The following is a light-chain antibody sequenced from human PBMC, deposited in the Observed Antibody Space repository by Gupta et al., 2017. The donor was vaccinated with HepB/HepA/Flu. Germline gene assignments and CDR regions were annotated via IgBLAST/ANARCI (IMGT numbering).Light chain of an antibody. V-gene: IGKV3D-11*02. Sequence: ETIFTQSPVTLSLSPGEEATLSCRASHNLYTYLAWFQKRPGLAPRLLIYNASTRATGRPARFGGRGYGTDFAITITGLEPEEFAIYYCQQRSVGHPGKKAFGGGTKVEI. CDR2: NAS. CDR1: HNLYTY. J-gene: IGKJ4*01. CDR3: QQRSVGHPGKKA.